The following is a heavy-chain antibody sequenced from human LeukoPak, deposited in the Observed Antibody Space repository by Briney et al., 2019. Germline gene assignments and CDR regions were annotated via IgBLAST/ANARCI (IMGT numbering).Heavy chain of an antibody. CDR1: GFTFSDHY. Sequence: QPGGSLRLSCAASGFTFSDHYMDWVRQAPGKGLEWVGRTRNKANSCTTEYAASVKGRFTISRDDSKNSLYLQMNSLKTEDTAVYYCARELYSGSYFDYWGQGTLVTVSS. D-gene: IGHD1-26*01. J-gene: IGHJ4*02. V-gene: IGHV3-72*01. CDR3: ARELYSGSYFDY. CDR2: TRNKANSCTT.